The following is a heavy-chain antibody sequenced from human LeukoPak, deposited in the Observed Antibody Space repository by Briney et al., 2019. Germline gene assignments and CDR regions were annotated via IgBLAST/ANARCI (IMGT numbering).Heavy chain of an antibody. CDR1: GSTFSSYA. J-gene: IGHJ4*02. CDR3: ARVSLGALGY. Sequence: GGSLRLSCAASGSTFSSYAMHWVRQPPGKGLEWVAVISYDGSNKYYADSVKGRFTISRDNSKSTLYLQMNSLRVEDTAVYYCARVSLGALGYWGQGTLVTVSS. V-gene: IGHV3-30-3*01. CDR2: ISYDGSNK. D-gene: IGHD1-26*01.